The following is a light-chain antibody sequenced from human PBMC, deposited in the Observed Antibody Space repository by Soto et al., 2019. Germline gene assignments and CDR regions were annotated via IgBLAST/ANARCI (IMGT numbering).Light chain of an antibody. V-gene: IGLV7-46*01. Sequence: QAVVTQEPSVTVSPGGTVTLTCGSSTGAVTSGHYPYWFQQKPGQAPRTLIFDATKKYSWTPARFSGSLLGGKAALTLSGAQPEDEADYYCLLSYSGPVAFGGGTKLTVL. CDR2: DAT. J-gene: IGLJ2*01. CDR1: TGAVTSGHY. CDR3: LLSYSGPVA.